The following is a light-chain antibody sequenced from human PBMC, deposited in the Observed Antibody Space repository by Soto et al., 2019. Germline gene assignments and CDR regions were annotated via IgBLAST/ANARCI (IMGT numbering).Light chain of an antibody. CDR2: GAS. CDR1: KSVTSSY. V-gene: IGKV3-20*01. CDR3: QQYGDSPWT. Sequence: EIVLTQSPGTLSLSPGERATLSCRASKSVTSSYLAWYQQKPGQAPRLLMYGASSRATGIPDRFSGRGSGTDFPLTISKLEPEDSAVYYCQQYGDSPWTFGQGTKVEIK. J-gene: IGKJ1*01.